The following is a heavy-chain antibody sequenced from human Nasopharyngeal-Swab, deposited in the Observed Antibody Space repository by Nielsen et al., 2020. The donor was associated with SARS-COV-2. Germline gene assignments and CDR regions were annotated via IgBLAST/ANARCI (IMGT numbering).Heavy chain of an antibody. CDR3: ARDFEGYSYGSDDY. CDR1: GGSISSSSYY. V-gene: IGHV4-39*07. Sequence: GSLRLSCTVSGGSISSSSYYWGWIRQPPGKGLEWIGSIYYSGSTYYNPSLKSRVTISVDTSKNQFSLKLSSVTAADTAVYYCARDFEGYSYGSDDYWGQGTLATVSS. D-gene: IGHD5-18*01. CDR2: IYYSGST. J-gene: IGHJ4*02.